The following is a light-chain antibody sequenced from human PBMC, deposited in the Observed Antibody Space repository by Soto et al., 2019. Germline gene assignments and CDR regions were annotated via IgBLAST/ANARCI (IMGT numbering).Light chain of an antibody. Sequence: QSVLTQPPSASGTPGQRVTISCSGSSSNIGSNTVNWYQQLPGTAPKLLIYSNNQRPSGVPDRFSGSKSGTSASLAISGLQSEDEADYYXAAWDDSLNGYVFGTGTKVTVL. J-gene: IGLJ1*01. CDR1: SSNIGSNT. CDR2: SNN. CDR3: AAWDDSLNGYV. V-gene: IGLV1-44*01.